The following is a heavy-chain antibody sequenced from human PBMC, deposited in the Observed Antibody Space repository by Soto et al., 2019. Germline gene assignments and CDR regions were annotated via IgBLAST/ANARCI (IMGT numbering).Heavy chain of an antibody. CDR1: GYTFTSYD. Sequence: QVQLVQSGAEVKKPGASVKVSCKASGYTFTSYDINWVRQATGQGLEWMGWMNPNSGNTGYAQKFQGRVTMTRNTSIRTAYMGLSRLRSEDTAVYYCARAVHYYYDSSGYYYGVFDFDYWGQGTRVTVSS. J-gene: IGHJ4*02. D-gene: IGHD3-22*01. CDR3: ARAVHYYYDSSGYYYGVFDFDY. V-gene: IGHV1-8*01. CDR2: MNPNSGNT.